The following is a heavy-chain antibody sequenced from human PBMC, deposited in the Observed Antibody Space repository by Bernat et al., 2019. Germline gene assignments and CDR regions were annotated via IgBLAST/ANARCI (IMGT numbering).Heavy chain of an antibody. V-gene: IGHV3-7*01. J-gene: IGHJ4*02. Sequence: EVQLVESGGGLVQPGGSLRLSCAASGFTFSTFCMTWVRQAPGKGLEWVANIKSDGSEKYYVDSVKGRFTISRDNGRDSLYLQMNSLRAEDTAVYYCARAYYWGQGTLVTVSS. CDR1: GFTFSTFC. D-gene: IGHD3-16*01. CDR3: ARAYY. CDR2: IKSDGSEK.